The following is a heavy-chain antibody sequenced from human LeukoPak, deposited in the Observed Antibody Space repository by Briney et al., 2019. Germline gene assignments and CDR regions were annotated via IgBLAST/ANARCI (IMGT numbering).Heavy chain of an antibody. D-gene: IGHD6-19*01. CDR1: GFTFSYYG. CDR3: AKQCGGSDWFDAFDI. V-gene: IGHV3-30*18. CDR2: ISYDGSNK. J-gene: IGHJ3*02. Sequence: QPWGSLRLSCAASGFTFSYYGLHWVRQGPGKGLEWVAVISYDGSNKYYADSVKGRFTISRDNSKNTLYLQMNSLRAEDTAVYYCAKQCGGSDWFDAFDIWGQGTMVTVSS.